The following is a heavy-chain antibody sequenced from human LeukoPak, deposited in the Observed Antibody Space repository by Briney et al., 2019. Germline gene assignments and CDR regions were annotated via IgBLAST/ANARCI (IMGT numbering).Heavy chain of an antibody. V-gene: IGHV4-31*03. CDR2: TSYGGGA. Sequence: SETLSLTCTVSGASFSRGGYYWSWIRQHPGKGLEWIGFTSYGGGAYYNPSLMSRITMSVDPSQNQFSLKMRDVTAADTAVYFCATAEWENFYFDSWGQGALVAVTS. D-gene: IGHD1-26*01. CDR1: GASFSRGGYY. CDR3: ATAEWENFYFDS. J-gene: IGHJ4*02.